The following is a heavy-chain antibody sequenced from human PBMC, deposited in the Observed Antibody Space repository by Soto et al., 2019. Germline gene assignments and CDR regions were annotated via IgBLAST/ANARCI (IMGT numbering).Heavy chain of an antibody. CDR2: INHSGST. J-gene: IGHJ4*02. Sequence: SETLSLTCTVSGGSTTTYYWSWIRQPPGKGLEWIGEINHSGSTNYNPSLKSRVTISVDTSKNQFSLKLSSVTAADTAVYYCARGRGDYGLGVWGQGTLVTVSS. D-gene: IGHD2-21*02. CDR1: GGSTTTYY. CDR3: ARGRGDYGLGV. V-gene: IGHV4-34*01.